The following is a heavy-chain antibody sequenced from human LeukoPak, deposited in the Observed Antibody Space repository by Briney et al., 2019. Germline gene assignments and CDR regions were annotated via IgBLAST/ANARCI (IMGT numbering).Heavy chain of an antibody. CDR3: ARDSRGPYSSYVESWFDP. Sequence: ASVKVSCKASGYTFTSYYMHWVRQAPGQGLEWMGIINPSGGSTSYAQKFQGRVTVTRDTSTSTVYMELSSLRSEDTAVYYCARDSRGPYSSYVESWFDPWGQGTLVTVSS. J-gene: IGHJ5*02. V-gene: IGHV1-46*01. CDR2: INPSGGST. D-gene: IGHD6-6*01. CDR1: GYTFTSYY.